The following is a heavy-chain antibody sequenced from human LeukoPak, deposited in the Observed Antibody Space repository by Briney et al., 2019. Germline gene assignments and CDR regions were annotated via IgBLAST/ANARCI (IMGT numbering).Heavy chain of an antibody. V-gene: IGHV5-51*01. D-gene: IGHD1-26*01. J-gene: IGHJ3*02. CDR3: ARDRSYSRAFDN. CDR2: IYPGDSDT. Sequence: GAPLKISCKGSGSSFTSYWIGWVRRLPGEGLGWLGMIYPGDSDTRYSPSFQGQVTISADKSISTAYLQWSSLKASDTAMYYCARDRSYSRAFDNWGQGTRVTVSS. CDR1: GSSFTSYW.